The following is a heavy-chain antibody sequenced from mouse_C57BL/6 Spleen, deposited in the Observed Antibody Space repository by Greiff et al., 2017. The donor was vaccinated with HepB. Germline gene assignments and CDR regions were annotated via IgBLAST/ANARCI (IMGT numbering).Heavy chain of an antibody. CDR2: IHPNSGST. CDR3: AREEGSLNYFDY. J-gene: IGHJ2*01. V-gene: IGHV1-64*01. Sequence: VQLQQSGAELVKPGASVKLSCKASGYTFTSYWMHWVKQRPGQGLEWIGMIHPNSGSTNYNEKFKSKATLTVDKSSSTAYMQLSSLTSEDSAVYYCAREEGSLNYFDYWGQGTTLTVSS. CDR1: GYTFTSYW.